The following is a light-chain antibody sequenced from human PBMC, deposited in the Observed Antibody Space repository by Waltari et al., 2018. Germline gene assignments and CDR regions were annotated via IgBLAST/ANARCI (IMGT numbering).Light chain of an antibody. J-gene: IGLJ3*02. V-gene: IGLV10-54*04. CDR2: RDN. Sequence: QAGMTQPPALSKGLGQTAPLTCTEDNNNPDYPAAAWARQHQGHPPKLPPYRDNSRPPGISERFSASRSRNTASLTITGLQPEDEADYYCLAWDNGLRSWVFGGGTKLTVL. CDR3: LAWDNGLRSWV. CDR1: NNNPDYPA.